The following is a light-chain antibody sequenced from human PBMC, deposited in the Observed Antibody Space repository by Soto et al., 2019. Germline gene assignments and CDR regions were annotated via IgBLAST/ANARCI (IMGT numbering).Light chain of an antibody. V-gene: IGKV1-5*03. CDR1: QSISKW. CDR3: QQYNSYIIT. J-gene: IGKJ5*01. Sequence: DIQLTQCPSTMSASVGDRPTLTWRASQSISKWLAWFQQQAGKAPKLLIYEASKLETGVPSRISGSGAGTECTRTISSLQPADFATDYCQQYNSYIITFGPGTQLEIK. CDR2: EAS.